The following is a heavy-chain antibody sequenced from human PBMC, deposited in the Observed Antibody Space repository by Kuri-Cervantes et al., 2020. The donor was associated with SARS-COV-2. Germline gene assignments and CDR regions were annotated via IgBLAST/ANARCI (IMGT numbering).Heavy chain of an antibody. CDR3: EKEGSQKSDYMRYSYYYYMDV. V-gene: IGHV3-30*02. CDR1: GVSVSNYG. CDR2: IRYDGSYN. Sequence: GGSVGVCCGAAGVSVSNYGMNWVRQAPVKGLEWVAFIRYDGSYNYYANSLRGRFSITRDNAKNSLYLQMNSLRAEDTAVYYCEKEGSQKSDYMRYSYYYYMDVWGNGTTVTVSS. J-gene: IGHJ6*03. D-gene: IGHD4-17*01.